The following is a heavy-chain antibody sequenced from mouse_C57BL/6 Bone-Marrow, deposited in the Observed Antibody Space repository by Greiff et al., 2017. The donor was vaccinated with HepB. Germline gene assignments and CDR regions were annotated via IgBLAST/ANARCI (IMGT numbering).Heavy chain of an antibody. D-gene: IGHD2-5*01. J-gene: IGHJ3*01. V-gene: IGHV2-2*01. CDR1: GFSLTSYG. CDR2: IWSGGST. CDR3: ARNFYSNYEGFAY. Sequence: VKVEESGPGLVQPSQSLSITCTVSGFSLTSYGVHWVRQSPGKGLEWLGVIWSGGSTDYNAAFISRLSISKDNSKSQVFFKMNSLQADDTAIYYCARNFYSNYEGFAYWGQGTLVTVSA.